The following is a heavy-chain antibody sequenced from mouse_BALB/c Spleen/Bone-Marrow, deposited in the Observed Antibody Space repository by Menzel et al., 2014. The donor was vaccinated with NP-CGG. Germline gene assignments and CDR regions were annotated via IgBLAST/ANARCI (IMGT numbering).Heavy chain of an antibody. Sequence: QVQLQQPGAELVRPGSSVKISCKASGYAFSSYWMNWVKQRPGQGLEWTGQIHPGDSDTDYNGKFKGKATLTADKSSNTAYMQLTSLTSEDSAVYFCARGGISVDYWGQGTTLTVSS. CDR3: ARGGISVDY. V-gene: IGHV1-80*01. CDR1: GYAFSSYW. CDR2: IHPGDSDT. J-gene: IGHJ2*01.